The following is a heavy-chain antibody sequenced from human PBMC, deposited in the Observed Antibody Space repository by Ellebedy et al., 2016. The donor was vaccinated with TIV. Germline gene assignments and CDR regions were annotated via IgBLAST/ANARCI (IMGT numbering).Heavy chain of an antibody. V-gene: IGHV3-23*01. CDR2: VTGGSDPT. D-gene: IGHD1-26*01. Sequence: GESLKISCSASAFTFSNHAMSWVRQAPGKGLEWVSVVTGGSDPTFYANFAKGRFTISKDISKNTLYLQMSDLRAEDSAVYYCARGSSGSSFSSYDYWGQGTLVTVSS. CDR1: AFTFSNHA. CDR3: ARGSSGSSFSSYDY. J-gene: IGHJ4*02.